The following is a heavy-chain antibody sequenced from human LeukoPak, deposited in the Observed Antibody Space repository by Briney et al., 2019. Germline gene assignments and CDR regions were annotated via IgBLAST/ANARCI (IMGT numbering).Heavy chain of an antibody. CDR2: IYYSGST. D-gene: IGHD4-23*01. CDR3: ARGRWHYYYMDV. Sequence: SETLSLTCTVSGGSISSSSYYWGWIRQPPGKGLEWIGSIYYSGSTYYNPSLKSRVTISVDTSKNQFSLKLSSVTAADTAVYYCARGRWHYYYMDVWGKGTTVTVSS. CDR1: GGSISSSSYY. J-gene: IGHJ6*03. V-gene: IGHV4-39*07.